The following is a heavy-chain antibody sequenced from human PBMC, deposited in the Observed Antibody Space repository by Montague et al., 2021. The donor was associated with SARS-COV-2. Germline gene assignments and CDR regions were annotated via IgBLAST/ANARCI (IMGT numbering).Heavy chain of an antibody. V-gene: IGHV4-39*07. Sequence: SETLSLTCTVSGGSISTSPYFWGWIRQPPGKGLEWIGSIYYSGSTYYNPSLKSRVAISIDTSENQFSLKLSSVTTADTAVYYCALGFDYWGQGTLVTVSS. CDR1: GGSISTSPYF. J-gene: IGHJ4*02. CDR2: IYYSGST. D-gene: IGHD7-27*01. CDR3: ALGFDY.